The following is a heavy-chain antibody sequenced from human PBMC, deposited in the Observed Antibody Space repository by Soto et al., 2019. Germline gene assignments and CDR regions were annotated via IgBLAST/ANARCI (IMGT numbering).Heavy chain of an antibody. CDR3: ARAGEYCGGDCPPNWFDP. J-gene: IGHJ5*02. V-gene: IGHV4-39*01. D-gene: IGHD2-21*02. Sequence: SETLSLTCTVSGGSISSSSYYWGWIRQPPGKGLEWIGSIYYSGSTYYNPSLKSRVTISVDTSKNQFSLKLSSVTAADTAVYYCARAGEYCGGDCPPNWFDPWGQGTLVTVSS. CDR2: IYYSGST. CDR1: GGSISSSSYY.